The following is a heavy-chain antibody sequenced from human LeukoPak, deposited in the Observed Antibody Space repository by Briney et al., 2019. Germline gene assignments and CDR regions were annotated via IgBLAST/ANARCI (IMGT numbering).Heavy chain of an antibody. CDR2: INPSGGST. J-gene: IGHJ6*03. V-gene: IGHV1-46*01. CDR3: AREPVPAAITVLPPGYMDV. CDR1: GYTFTSYY. Sequence: ASVKVSCKASGYTFTSYYMHWVRQAPGQGLGWMGIINPSGGSTSYAQKFQGRVTMTRDTSTSTVYMELSSLRSEDTAVYYCAREPVPAAITVLPPGYMDVWGKGTTVTISS. D-gene: IGHD2-2*01.